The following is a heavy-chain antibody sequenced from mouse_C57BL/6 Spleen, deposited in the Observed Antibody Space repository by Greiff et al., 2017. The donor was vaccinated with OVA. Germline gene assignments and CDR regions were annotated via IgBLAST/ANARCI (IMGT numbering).Heavy chain of an antibody. CDR3: ARETTVVAPFDV. D-gene: IGHD1-1*01. CDR2: IYPGDGDT. Sequence: VQLQQSGPELVKPGASVKISCKASGYAFSSSWMNWVKQRPGKGLEWIGRIYPGDGDTNYNGKFKGKATLTADKSSSTAYMQLSSLTSEDSAVYFCARETTVVAPFDVWGTGTTVTVSS. J-gene: IGHJ1*03. V-gene: IGHV1-82*01. CDR1: GYAFSSSW.